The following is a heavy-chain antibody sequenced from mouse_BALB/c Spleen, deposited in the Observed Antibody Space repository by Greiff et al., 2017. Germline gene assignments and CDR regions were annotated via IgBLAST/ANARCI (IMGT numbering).Heavy chain of an antibody. CDR1: GYTFTNYW. CDR2: IYPGGGYT. V-gene: IGHV1-63*02. CDR3: ARRGYDYGMDY. Sequence: VQLQQSGAELVRPGTSVKISCKASGYTFTNYWLGWVKQRPGHGLEWIGDIYPGGGYTNYNEKFKGKATLTADTSSSTAYMQLSSLTSEDSAVYFCARRGYDYGMDYWGQGTSVTVSS. D-gene: IGHD2-4*01. J-gene: IGHJ4*01.